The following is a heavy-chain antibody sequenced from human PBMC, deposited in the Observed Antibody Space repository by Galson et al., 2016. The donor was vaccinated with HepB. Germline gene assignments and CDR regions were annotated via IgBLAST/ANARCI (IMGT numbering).Heavy chain of an antibody. D-gene: IGHD2-15*01. V-gene: IGHV5-10-1*01. CDR3: ARHFAAATAPFDP. CDR2: IDPSDSYT. J-gene: IGHJ5*02. Sequence: QSGAEVKKPGESLRISCKGSGYSFTSYWISWVRQKPGKGLEWMGRIDPSDSYTNYRPSLQGHVTISGDKSISTAYLQWSSLKASDTAMYYCARHFAAATAPFDPWGQGALVTVSS. CDR1: GYSFTSYW.